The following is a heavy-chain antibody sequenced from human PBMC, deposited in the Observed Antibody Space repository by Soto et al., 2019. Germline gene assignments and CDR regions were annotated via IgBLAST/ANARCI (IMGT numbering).Heavy chain of an antibody. CDR1: GFTFSDYY. D-gene: IGHD5-12*01. CDR3: ARGGEARYSGYIHY. J-gene: IGHJ4*02. V-gene: IGHV3-11*06. Sequence: GGSLRLSCAASGFTFSDYYMSWIRQAPGKGLEWVSYISSSSSYTKYADSVKGRFTISRDNAKNSLYLQMNSLRADDTAVYYCARGGEARYSGYIHYWGQGTLLTLSS. CDR2: ISSSSSYT.